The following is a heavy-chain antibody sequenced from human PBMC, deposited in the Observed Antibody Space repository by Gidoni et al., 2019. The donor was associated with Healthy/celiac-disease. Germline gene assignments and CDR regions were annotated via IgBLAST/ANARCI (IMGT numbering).Heavy chain of an antibody. Sequence: QVQLQASGPGLVKPSQTLSLPCAVSGGGISSGGYYWSWIRQPPGKGLEWIGYIYYSGSTYYNPSLKSRVTISVDTSKNQFSLKLSSVTAADTAVYYCARARRRHMDVWGKGTTVTVSS. V-gene: IGHV4-30-4*01. CDR2: IYYSGST. CDR3: ARARRRHMDV. CDR1: GGGISSGGYY. J-gene: IGHJ6*03.